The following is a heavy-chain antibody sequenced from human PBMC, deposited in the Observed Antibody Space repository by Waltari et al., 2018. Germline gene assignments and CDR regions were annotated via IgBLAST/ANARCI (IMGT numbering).Heavy chain of an antibody. J-gene: IGHJ6*03. CDR2: ISGGGAYT. CDR3: TKLAAAGHYYHYYMDV. V-gene: IGHV3-23*04. Sequence: EALLVESGVGLVQPGGCLRLSCAGSGFTVSSYAMSWVRQAPGRGLECVSTISGGGAYTYYADSVKGRLTISRDNSKNTLFLQMSSLRAEDTALYYCTKLAAAGHYYHYYMDVWGKGTTVTVSS. D-gene: IGHD6-13*01. CDR1: GFTVSSYA.